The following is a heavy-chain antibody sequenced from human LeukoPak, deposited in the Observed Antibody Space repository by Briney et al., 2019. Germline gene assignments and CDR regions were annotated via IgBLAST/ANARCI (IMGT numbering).Heavy chain of an antibody. Sequence: GGSLRLSCVVSGFTFSTYWMTWVRQAPGKGLEWVANIKPDGSVGYYVDSVRGRFIISRDNAGNSLYLQMNSLRVEDTAVYYCTQNLVAAAGDHWGQGTLLIVSS. CDR1: GFTFSTYW. V-gene: IGHV3-7*01. J-gene: IGHJ4*02. CDR2: IKPDGSVG. CDR3: TQNLVAAAGDH. D-gene: IGHD6-13*01.